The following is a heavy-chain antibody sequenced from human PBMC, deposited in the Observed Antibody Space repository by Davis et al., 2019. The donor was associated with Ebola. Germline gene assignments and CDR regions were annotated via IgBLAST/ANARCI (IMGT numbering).Heavy chain of an antibody. J-gene: IGHJ2*01. CDR3: ARLARTALIDYHYFDI. V-gene: IGHV4-59*01. Sequence: SETLSLTCTVSGVSITSYYWSWVRQPPGKGLEWIGYSHYSGSTNYNPSLKRRVTISTDTSRSQFSLTLSSVTAADTAVYYCARLARTALIDYHYFDIWGRGTLVTVSS. CDR1: GVSITSYY. CDR2: SHYSGST. D-gene: IGHD2-21*02.